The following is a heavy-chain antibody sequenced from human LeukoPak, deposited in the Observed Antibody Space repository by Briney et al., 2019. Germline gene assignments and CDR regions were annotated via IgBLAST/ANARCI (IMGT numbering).Heavy chain of an antibody. CDR3: ASAFYDILTGYVGYYFDY. D-gene: IGHD3-9*01. CDR1: GFTFSSYS. CDR2: ISSSSSTI. J-gene: IGHJ4*02. V-gene: IGHV3-48*01. Sequence: GGSLRLSCAASGFTFSSYSMNWARQAPGKGLEWVSYISSSSSTIYYADSVKGRFTISRDNAKNSLYLQMNSLRAEDTAVYYCASAFYDILTGYVGYYFDYWGQGTLVTVSS.